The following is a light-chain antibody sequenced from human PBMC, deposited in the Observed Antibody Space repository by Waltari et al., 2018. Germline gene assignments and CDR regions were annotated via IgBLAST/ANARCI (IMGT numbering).Light chain of an antibody. Sequence: EIVLTQSPNFQSVTPKEKVTITCRASQSIGTSIHWYQQKPGQSPKLLIKYASQSFSGVPSRFSGSGSWTDFTLTINSLEAEDAATYYCHQSYTLPRTFGQGTKVEIK. CDR3: HQSYTLPRT. V-gene: IGKV6-21*01. CDR2: YAS. J-gene: IGKJ1*01. CDR1: QSIGTS.